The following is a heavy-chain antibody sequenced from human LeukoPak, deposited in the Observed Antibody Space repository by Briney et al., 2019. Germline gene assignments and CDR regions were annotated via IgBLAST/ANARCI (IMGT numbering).Heavy chain of an antibody. CDR2: IYPGDSDT. Sequence: GESLKISCKGSGYSFTSYWIGWVRQMPGKGLEWMGIIYPGDSDTRYSPSFQGQVTISADKSISTAYLQWSSLKASDTAMYYCAVPFEGYFEHRLKQFDYWGQGTLVTVSS. D-gene: IGHD3-9*01. J-gene: IGHJ4*02. CDR1: GYSFTSYW. CDR3: AVPFEGYFEHRLKQFDY. V-gene: IGHV5-51*01.